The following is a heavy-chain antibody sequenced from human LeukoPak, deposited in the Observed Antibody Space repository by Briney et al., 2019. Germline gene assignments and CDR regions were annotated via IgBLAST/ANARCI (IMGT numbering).Heavy chain of an antibody. D-gene: IGHD3-22*01. V-gene: IGHV3-23*01. Sequence: GSLRLSCAASGFNFNGYAMTWVRQAPGKGLEWVSGITGSGASTHYADFVKGRFTISRDNAKNTLYLQMNSLRAEDTAVYYCAKDRRGGLDSSGDWGQGTLVTVTS. CDR3: AKDRRGGLDSSGD. CDR1: GFNFNGYA. CDR2: ITGSGAST. J-gene: IGHJ4*02.